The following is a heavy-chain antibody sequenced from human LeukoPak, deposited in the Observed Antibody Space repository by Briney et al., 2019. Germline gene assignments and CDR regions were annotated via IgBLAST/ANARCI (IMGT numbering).Heavy chain of an antibody. J-gene: IGHJ5*02. V-gene: IGHV4-4*07. CDR1: GGSISSYY. CDR3: ARVFHLCSSNSCQTYWFDP. CDR2: IYTSGST. D-gene: IGHD2-2*01. Sequence: SETLSLTCTVSGGSISSYYWSWIRQPAGKGLEWIGRIYTSGSTNYNPSLKSRVTMSVDTSKNQFSLKLSSVTAADTAVYYCARVFHLCSSNSCQTYWFDPWGQGTLVTVSS.